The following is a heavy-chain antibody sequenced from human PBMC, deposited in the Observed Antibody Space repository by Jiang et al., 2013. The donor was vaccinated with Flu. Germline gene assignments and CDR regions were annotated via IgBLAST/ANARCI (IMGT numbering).Heavy chain of an antibody. J-gene: IGHJ6*04. CDR3: ARREGATTVTTDYYYYGMDV. CDR1: GYTFTGYY. Sequence: GAEVKKPGASVKVSCKASGYTFTGYYMHWVRQAPGQGLEWMGWINPNSGGTNYAQKFQGWVTMTRDTSISTAYMELRSLRSDDTAVYYCARREGATTVTTDYYYYGMDVWGKGTTVTVSS. V-gene: IGHV1-2*04. D-gene: IGHD4-17*01. CDR2: INPNSGGT.